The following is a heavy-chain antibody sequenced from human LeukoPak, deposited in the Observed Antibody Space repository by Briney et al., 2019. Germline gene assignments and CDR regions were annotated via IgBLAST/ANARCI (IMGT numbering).Heavy chain of an antibody. CDR1: GFTLSSYG. CDR3: AKETTVSSIDY. V-gene: IGHV3-30*18. J-gene: IGHJ4*02. CDR2: ISYDGSNK. Sequence: GGSLRLSCAASGFTLSSYGMHWVRQAPGKGLEWVAVISYDGSNKYYADSVKGRFTISRDNSKNTLYLQMNSLRAEDTAVYYCAKETTVSSIDYWGQGTLVTVSS. D-gene: IGHD4-17*01.